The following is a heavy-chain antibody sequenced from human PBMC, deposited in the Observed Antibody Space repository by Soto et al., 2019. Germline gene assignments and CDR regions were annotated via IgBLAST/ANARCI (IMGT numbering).Heavy chain of an antibody. J-gene: IGHJ4*02. CDR1: GYTFTSYY. CDR3: ARDAALRYFAWLLFNPPTDY. V-gene: IGHV1-46*01. D-gene: IGHD3-9*01. CDR2: INPSGGST. Sequence: ASVKVSCKASGYTFTSYYMHWVRQAPGQGLEWMGIINPSGGSTSYAQKFQGRVTMTRDTATSTVYMELSSLRSEDTAVYYCARDAALRYFAWLLFNPPTDYWGQGTLVTV.